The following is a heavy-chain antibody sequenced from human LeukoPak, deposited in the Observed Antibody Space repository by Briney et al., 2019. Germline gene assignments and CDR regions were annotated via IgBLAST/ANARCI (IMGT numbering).Heavy chain of an antibody. CDR3: AKDGKNYFDY. CDR1: GFTFDHYT. V-gene: IGHV3-43*01. CDR2: ISWDGGST. J-gene: IGHJ4*02. Sequence: SGGSLRFSCAASGFTFDHYTMHWVRQAPGKGLEWVSLISWDGGSTYYADSVKGRFTISRDNSKNSLSLQMNSLRAEDTALYYCAKDGKNYFDYWGQGTLVTVSS.